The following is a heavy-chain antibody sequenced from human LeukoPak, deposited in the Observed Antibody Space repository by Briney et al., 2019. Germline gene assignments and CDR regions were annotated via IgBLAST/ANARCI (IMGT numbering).Heavy chain of an antibody. CDR2: ISSSSSYI. D-gene: IGHD2-8*01. CDR1: GFTFSSYS. V-gene: IGHV3-21*01. Sequence: PGGSLRLSCAASGFTFSSYSMNWVRQAPGKGLEWVSSISSSSSYIYYADSVKGRFTISRDNAKNSLYLQMNSLRAEDTAVYYRAVEDIVLMVYAQWGQGTLVTVSS. J-gene: IGHJ4*02. CDR3: AVEDIVLMVYAQ.